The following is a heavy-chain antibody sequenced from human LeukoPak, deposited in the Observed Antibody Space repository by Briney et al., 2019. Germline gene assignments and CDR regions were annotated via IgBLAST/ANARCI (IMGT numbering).Heavy chain of an antibody. V-gene: IGHV1-8*01. CDR2: MNPNSGNT. J-gene: IGHJ4*02. Sequence: APVKVSCKASGYTFTSYDINWVRQATGQGLEWMGYMNPNSGNTVYAQKFQGRVTMTRNTSISTAYMELSSLRSEDTAIYYCARRIRQDEYWGQGTLVAVSS. D-gene: IGHD5-18*01. CDR1: GYTFTSYD. CDR3: ARRIRQDEY.